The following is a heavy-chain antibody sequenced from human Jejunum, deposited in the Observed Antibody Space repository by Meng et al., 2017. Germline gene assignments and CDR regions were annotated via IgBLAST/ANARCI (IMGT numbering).Heavy chain of an antibody. D-gene: IGHD6-13*01. CDR2: IHHTRNI. Sequence: VRLPESGPGLVKPPGTLSPPCPASGASISDNNWWSWVRHAPGKGLEWIGEIHHTRNINYNPSLKSRVTMSLDKPKNQFSLEVTSVTAADTAVYYCARDLLGPAIAATGWFDPWGQGTLVTVSS. CDR3: ARDLLGPAIAATGWFDP. CDR1: GASISDNNW. V-gene: IGHV4-4*03. J-gene: IGHJ5*02.